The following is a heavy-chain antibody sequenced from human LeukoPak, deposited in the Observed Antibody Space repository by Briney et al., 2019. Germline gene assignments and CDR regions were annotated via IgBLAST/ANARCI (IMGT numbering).Heavy chain of an antibody. V-gene: IGHV1-2*02. CDR1: GYSFTGYF. CDR3: ARGAYYYGSGSYYNEGLDYFNY. CDR2: INPSSGGT. J-gene: IGHJ4*02. D-gene: IGHD3-10*01. Sequence: GASVKVSCKASGYSFTGYFMHWVRQAPGQGLEWMGWINPSSGGTNYVLKFQGRVTMTRDTSISTAYMELSRLRSDDTAVYYCARGAYYYGSGSYYNEGLDYFNYWGQGTLVTVSS.